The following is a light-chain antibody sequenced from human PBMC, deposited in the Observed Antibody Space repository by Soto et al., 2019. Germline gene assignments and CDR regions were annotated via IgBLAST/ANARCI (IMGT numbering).Light chain of an antibody. CDR2: RSD. J-gene: IGLJ2*01. Sequence: QSVLSQPPSASGTPGQRVTIPCSGSSSNIGSHHVNWYQYLPGTAPKLLIYRSDQRPSGVPDRFTGSKSGTSASLAISGLRSEDEAVYYCAAWGDSLVFGGGTKLTVL. CDR3: AAWGDSLV. V-gene: IGLV1-47*01. CDR1: SSNIGSHH.